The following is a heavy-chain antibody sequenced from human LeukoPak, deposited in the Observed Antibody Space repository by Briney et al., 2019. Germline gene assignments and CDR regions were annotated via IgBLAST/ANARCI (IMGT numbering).Heavy chain of an antibody. Sequence: SETLSLTCTVSGGSISSSSYYWGWIRQPPGKGLEWIGSIYYSGSTYYNPSLKSRVTISVDTSKNQFSLKLSSVTAAVTAVYYCARHTYCSGGSCYYFDCWGQGTLVTVSS. D-gene: IGHD2-15*01. CDR3: ARHTYCSGGSCYYFDC. V-gene: IGHV4-39*01. J-gene: IGHJ4*02. CDR2: IYYSGST. CDR1: GGSISSSSYY.